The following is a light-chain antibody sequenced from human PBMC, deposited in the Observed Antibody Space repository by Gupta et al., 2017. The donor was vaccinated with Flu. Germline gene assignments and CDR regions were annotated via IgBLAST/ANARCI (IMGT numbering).Light chain of an antibody. J-gene: IGLJ3*02. CDR1: SSNIGTNY. Sequence: GTISCSGSSSNIGTNYVSWYQQPPGTAPKLLIYDNNTRPSGIPDRFSGSKSGTSATLGITGLQTGDDADYYCCTWASSVMAWVFGGRPKLT. V-gene: IGLV1-51*01. CDR2: DNN. CDR3: CTWASSVMAWV.